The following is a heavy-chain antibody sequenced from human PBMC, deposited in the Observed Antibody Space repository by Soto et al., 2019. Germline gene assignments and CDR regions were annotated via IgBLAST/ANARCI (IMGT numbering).Heavy chain of an antibody. CDR3: AKSHDPGLGYYYDSSGDAFDI. J-gene: IGHJ3*02. Sequence: PGGSLRLSCAASGFTFSSYAMSWVRQAPGKGLEWVSAISGSGGSTYYADSVKGRFTISRDNSKNTLCLQMNSLRAEDTAVYYCAKSHDPGLGYYYDSSGDAFDIWGQGTMVTVSS. CDR2: ISGSGGST. D-gene: IGHD3-22*01. CDR1: GFTFSSYA. V-gene: IGHV3-23*01.